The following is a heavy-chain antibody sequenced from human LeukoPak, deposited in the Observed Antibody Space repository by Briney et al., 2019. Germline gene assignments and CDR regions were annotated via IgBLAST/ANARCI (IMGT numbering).Heavy chain of an antibody. CDR1: GYTFTSYD. J-gene: IGHJ5*02. Sequence: ASVKVSCKASGYTFTSYDINWVRQATGQGLEWMGWMNPNSGNTGYAQKFQGRVTMTRNTSISTAYMELSSLRSEDTAVYYCARGGYYDFWSGYYLVAFDPWGQGTLVTVSS. V-gene: IGHV1-8*01. D-gene: IGHD3-3*01. CDR2: MNPNSGNT. CDR3: ARGGYYDFWSGYYLVAFDP.